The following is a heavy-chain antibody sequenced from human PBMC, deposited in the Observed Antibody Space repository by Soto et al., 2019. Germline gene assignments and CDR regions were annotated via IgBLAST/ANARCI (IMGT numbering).Heavy chain of an antibody. CDR1: GFTFNYYW. J-gene: IGHJ3*01. Sequence: PGGSLRLSCAASGFTFNYYWMHWVRQAPGQGLVWVAHIQNDGSRTTYADSVKGRFTISRDNAKNTMYLQMNSLRAEDTAVYYCARGDLGGFDLWGPGTTVTVSS. CDR3: ARGDLGGFDL. CDR2: IQNDGSRT. D-gene: IGHD2-21*02. V-gene: IGHV3-74*01.